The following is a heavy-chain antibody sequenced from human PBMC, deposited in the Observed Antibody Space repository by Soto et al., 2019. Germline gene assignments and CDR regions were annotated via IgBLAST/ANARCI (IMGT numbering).Heavy chain of an antibody. Sequence: EVQLVESGGGLIQPGGSLRLSCVASGLTVSHNYMAWVRQAPEMGLEWVSILYTEGTTYYADSVKGRFTISSDSSKNTLFLQMDSLRAEDTAVYYCVRPRPSVENSVMDVWGQGTTVTVAS. J-gene: IGHJ6*02. CDR2: LYTEGTT. CDR1: GLTVSHNY. D-gene: IGHD1-7*01. V-gene: IGHV3-53*01. CDR3: VRPRPSVENSVMDV.